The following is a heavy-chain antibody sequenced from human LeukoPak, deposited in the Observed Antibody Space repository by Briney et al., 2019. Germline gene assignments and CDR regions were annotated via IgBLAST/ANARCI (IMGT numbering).Heavy chain of an antibody. J-gene: IGHJ4*02. CDR3: ARDRPYYFGTGSYYDGFDS. CDR1: GISISRYY. D-gene: IGHD3-10*01. Sequence: SETLSLTCTVSGISISRYYWSWLRQPPGKGLEWIGYIYHSGSTTYSPSLKSRVTISLDTSKNQFSLNLSSVTAADTAVYYCARDRPYYFGTGSYYDGFDSWGQGTLVTVSS. V-gene: IGHV4-59*01. CDR2: IYHSGST.